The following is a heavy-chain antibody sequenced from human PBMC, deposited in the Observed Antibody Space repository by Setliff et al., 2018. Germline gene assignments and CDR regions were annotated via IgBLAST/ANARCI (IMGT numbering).Heavy chain of an antibody. CDR1: GFTFDVYD. D-gene: IGHD4-17*01. CDR3: AKDRVNDGVWDFDS. J-gene: IGHJ4*02. Sequence: GGSLRLSCAASGFTFDVYDLNWVRQAPGKGLEWVSSINWNGDRGYADSVRGRFTISRDNAKNSLHLQMDSLRAEDTALYYCAKDRVNDGVWDFDSWGQGLLVTVSS. CDR2: INWNGDR. V-gene: IGHV3-20*04.